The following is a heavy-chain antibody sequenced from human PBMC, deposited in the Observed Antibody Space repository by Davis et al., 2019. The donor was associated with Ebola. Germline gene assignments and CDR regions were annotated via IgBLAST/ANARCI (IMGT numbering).Heavy chain of an antibody. CDR2: IYYSGST. V-gene: IGHV4-39*07. J-gene: IGHJ6*02. D-gene: IGHD3-10*01. CDR3: AREKPYGSGVYYYYGMDV. Sequence: SETLSLTCTVSGGSISSSSYYWGWIRQPPGKGLEWIGSIYYSGSTYYNPSLKSRVTISVDTSKNQFSLKLSSVTAADTAVYYCAREKPYGSGVYYYYGMDVWGQGTTVTVSS. CDR1: GGSISSSSYY.